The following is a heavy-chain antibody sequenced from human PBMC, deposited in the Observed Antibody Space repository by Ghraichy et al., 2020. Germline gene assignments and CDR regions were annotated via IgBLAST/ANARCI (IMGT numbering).Heavy chain of an antibody. J-gene: IGHJ4*02. D-gene: IGHD3-10*01. V-gene: IGHV3-23*01. CDR3: AREFAFDL. CDR2: ISSSGGGT. CDR1: GFSFGSSS. Sequence: GSLRLACAASGFSFGSSSMSWVRQAPGKGLEWVSTISSSGGGTHYAESVEGRFIVSRDNSKDSLFLHMYSLRPEDTAVYYGAREFAFDLGGPGTLVTVSS.